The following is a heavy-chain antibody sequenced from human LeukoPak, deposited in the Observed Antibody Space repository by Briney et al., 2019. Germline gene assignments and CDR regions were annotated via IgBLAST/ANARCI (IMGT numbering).Heavy chain of an antibody. D-gene: IGHD2-2*01. CDR1: GGVNRRYY. Sequence: SETLSLICTVSGGVNRRYYWSWIRQPPGKGLECIGYIYYSGSTKYNPSLKSRVTISVDTSKNQFSLKLSSVTAADTAVYYCARLIRDVKYCSSTSCPYDAFDIWGQGTMVTVSS. CDR2: IYYSGST. V-gene: IGHV4-59*08. CDR3: ARLIRDVKYCSSTSCPYDAFDI. J-gene: IGHJ3*02.